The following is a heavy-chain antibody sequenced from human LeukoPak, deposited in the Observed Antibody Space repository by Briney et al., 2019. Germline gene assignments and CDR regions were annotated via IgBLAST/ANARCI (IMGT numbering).Heavy chain of an antibody. CDR1: GFTFSSYG. Sequence: PGRSLRLSCAASGFTFSSYGMHWVRQAPGKGLEWVAVISYDGSNKYYADSVKGRFTISRDNSKNTLYLQMNSLRAEDTAVYYCAKDATDGYFDYWGQGTLVTVPS. J-gene: IGHJ4*02. CDR3: AKDATDGYFDY. D-gene: IGHD2-15*01. CDR2: ISYDGSNK. V-gene: IGHV3-30*18.